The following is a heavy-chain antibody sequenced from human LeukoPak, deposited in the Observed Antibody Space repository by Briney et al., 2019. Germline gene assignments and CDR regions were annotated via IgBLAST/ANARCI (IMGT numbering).Heavy chain of an antibody. Sequence: GGSLRLSCAASGFTFSTYEMNWVRQAPGTGLEWVSYISSSGRTIFYADSVRGRFTISRDNAKTSLYLQMNSLRAEDTAVYYCARDAYAFDFWGQGTLVTVSS. CDR1: GFTFSTYE. CDR2: ISSSGRTI. V-gene: IGHV3-48*03. CDR3: ARDAYAFDF. J-gene: IGHJ4*02. D-gene: IGHD2-2*01.